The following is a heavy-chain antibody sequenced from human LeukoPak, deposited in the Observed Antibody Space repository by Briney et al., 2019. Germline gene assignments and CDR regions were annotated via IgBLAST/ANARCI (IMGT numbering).Heavy chain of an antibody. Sequence: GGSLRLSCTASGFTFGDYAMSWFRQAPGKGLEWVGFIRSKAYGGTTEYAASVKGRFTISRDDSKSIAYLQMNSLKTEDTAVYYCTRVSSWKGIDYWAEGTLVTVFS. J-gene: IGHJ4*02. CDR1: GFTFGDYA. V-gene: IGHV3-49*03. D-gene: IGHD6-13*01. CDR2: IRSKAYGGTT. CDR3: TRVSSWKGIDY.